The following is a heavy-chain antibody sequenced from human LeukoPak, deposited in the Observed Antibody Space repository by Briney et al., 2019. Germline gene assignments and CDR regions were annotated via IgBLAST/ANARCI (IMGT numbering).Heavy chain of an antibody. Sequence: GGSLRLSCAASGFTFSSYEMNWVRQAPGKGLEWVSYISSSGSTIYYADSVKGRFTISRDNAKNSLYLQMNSLRAEDTAVYYCARSDSRIFRSWGQGTLSPSPQ. V-gene: IGHV3-48*03. J-gene: IGHJ4*02. D-gene: IGHD1-14*01. CDR3: ARSDSRIFRS. CDR2: ISSSGSTI. CDR1: GFTFSSYE.